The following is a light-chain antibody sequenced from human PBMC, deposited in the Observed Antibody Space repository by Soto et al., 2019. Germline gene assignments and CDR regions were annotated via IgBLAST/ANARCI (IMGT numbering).Light chain of an antibody. CDR1: SSNIGSNY. Sequence: QSVLTQPPSASGTPGQRVTISCSGSSSNIGSNYVYWYQHLPGTAPKLLIYRNYQRPSGVPDRFSGSKSGTSASLAISGLRSEHEADYYCAAWDDSLRGLVFGGGTKLTVL. J-gene: IGLJ3*02. V-gene: IGLV1-47*01. CDR3: AAWDDSLRGLV. CDR2: RNY.